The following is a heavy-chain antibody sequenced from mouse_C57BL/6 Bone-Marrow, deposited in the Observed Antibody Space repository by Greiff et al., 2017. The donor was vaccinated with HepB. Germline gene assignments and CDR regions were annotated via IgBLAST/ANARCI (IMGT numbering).Heavy chain of an antibody. CDR2: ISNGGGST. CDR1: GFTFSDYY. Sequence: EVKLMESGGGLVQPGGSLKLSCAASGFTFSDYYMYWVRQTPEKRLEWVAYISNGGGSTYYPDTVKGRFTISRDNAKNTLYLQMSRLKSEDTAMYYCARHLTGTRTWFAYWGQGTLVTVSA. V-gene: IGHV5-12*01. J-gene: IGHJ3*01. D-gene: IGHD4-1*01. CDR3: ARHLTGTRTWFAY.